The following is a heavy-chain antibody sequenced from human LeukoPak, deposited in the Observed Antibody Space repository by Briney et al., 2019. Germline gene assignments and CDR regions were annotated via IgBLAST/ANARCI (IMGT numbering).Heavy chain of an antibody. CDR1: GFTFSSYS. CDR3: ARTAFDWSQVGGNWFDP. V-gene: IGHV3-48*04. J-gene: IGHJ5*02. Sequence: GGSLRLSCAASGFTFSSYSLNWVRQAPGKGLERISYISSSGSNIAYADSVEGRFTISRDNGKNSLYLQMNSLRAEDTAVYYCARTAFDWSQVGGNWFDPWGQGTLVTVSS. D-gene: IGHD3-9*01. CDR2: ISSSGSNI.